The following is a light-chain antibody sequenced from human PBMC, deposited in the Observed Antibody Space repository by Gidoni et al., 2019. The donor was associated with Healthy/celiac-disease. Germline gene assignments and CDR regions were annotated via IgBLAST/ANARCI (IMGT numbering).Light chain of an antibody. V-gene: IGKV1-33*01. CDR2: DAS. Sequence: DIQMTQSPSSLSASVGDRVTITCQASQDISNYLNWYQQKPGKAPKLLIYDASNLETGVPSRLRGSGSGKDFTFTISSLQPEDIATYYCQQYDNLPITFGQGTRLEIK. CDR3: QQYDNLPIT. J-gene: IGKJ5*01. CDR1: QDISNY.